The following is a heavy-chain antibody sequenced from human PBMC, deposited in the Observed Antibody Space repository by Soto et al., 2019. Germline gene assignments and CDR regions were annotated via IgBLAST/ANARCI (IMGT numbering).Heavy chain of an antibody. Sequence: ASVKVSCKASGGTFSSYAISWVRQAPGQGLEWMGGIIPIFGTANYAQKFQGSVTITADESTSTAYMELSSLRSEDTAVYYCARSVCGITYSSSLLVSECGHMDVWGQGTTVTVSS. J-gene: IGHJ6*02. CDR2: IIPIFGTA. CDR1: GGTFSSYA. D-gene: IGHD6-6*01. CDR3: ARSVCGITYSSSLLVSECGHMDV. V-gene: IGHV1-69*13.